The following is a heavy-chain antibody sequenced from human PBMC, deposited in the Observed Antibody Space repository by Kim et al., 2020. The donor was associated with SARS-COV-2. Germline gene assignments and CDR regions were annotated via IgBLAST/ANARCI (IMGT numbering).Heavy chain of an antibody. V-gene: IGHV4-39*01. Sequence: SETLSLTCSVSGDSINDRNYFWAWVRQSPGKGLEWIASISYTGSRFTNPSLSRRVTTSVDTSKDQFFLWLTSMTASDVGLYFCARRHLRSYPTTFDGDWFDAWGKGILVTVSP. J-gene: IGHJ5*02. CDR3: ARRHLRSYPTTFDGDWFDA. CDR2: ISYTGSR. D-gene: IGHD3-16*01. CDR1: GDSINDRNYF.